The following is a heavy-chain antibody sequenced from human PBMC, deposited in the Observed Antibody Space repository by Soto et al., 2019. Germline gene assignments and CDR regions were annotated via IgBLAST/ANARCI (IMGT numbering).Heavy chain of an antibody. CDR3: ATQRFVDYYGMDA. J-gene: IGHJ6*02. CDR1: GYTFTTYG. CDR2: ISAYNGNT. D-gene: IGHD2-21*01. Sequence: QVQLVQSGAEVKKPGASVKVSCKASGYTFTTYGISWVRQAPGQGLEWMGWISAYNGNTNYAQKFQGRVSMNTDTATSTAYMELRSLRSDGTAVYYCATQRFVDYYGMDAWGQGTTVTVSS. V-gene: IGHV1-18*01.